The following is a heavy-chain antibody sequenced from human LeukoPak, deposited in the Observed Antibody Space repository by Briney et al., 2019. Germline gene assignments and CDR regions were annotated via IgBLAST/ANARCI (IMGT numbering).Heavy chain of an antibody. J-gene: IGHJ4*02. CDR2: INTDGSTT. CDR1: GLTFSSNW. CDR3: VRGSPAAV. Sequence: GGSLRLSCAASGLTFSSNWMHWVRQAPGKGLVWVSRINTDGSTTNYADSVKGRFTISRDNAENTLYLQMNSLRAEDTAVYYCVRGSPAAVWGQGALVTVSS. D-gene: IGHD6-25*01. V-gene: IGHV3-74*01.